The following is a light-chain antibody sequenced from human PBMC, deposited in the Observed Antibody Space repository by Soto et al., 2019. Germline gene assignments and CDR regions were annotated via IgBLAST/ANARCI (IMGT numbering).Light chain of an antibody. J-gene: IGLJ2*01. CDR2: DVS. Sequence: QAVVTQPASVSGSPGQSITISCTGTSSDVGGYNYVSWYQQHPGKAPKLMIYDVSNRPSGVSNRLSGSKSGNTASLTISGLQAEDDADYYCSSYTSSSPLGVVFGGGTKLTVL. CDR3: SSYTSSSPLGVV. V-gene: IGLV2-14*01. CDR1: SSDVGGYNY.